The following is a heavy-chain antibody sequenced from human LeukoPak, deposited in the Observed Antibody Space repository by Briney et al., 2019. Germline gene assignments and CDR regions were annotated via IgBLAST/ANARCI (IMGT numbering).Heavy chain of an antibody. D-gene: IGHD6-19*01. CDR1: GYSFTSYW. CDR3: ARLGPDSGLRD. V-gene: IGHV5-51*01. J-gene: IGHJ4*02. Sequence: GESLKISCKGSGYSFTSYWIGWVRQMPGKGLEWMGIIYPGDSHTTYSPSFQGQVTISADKSISTAYLHWSSLKASDTAMYYCARLGPDSGLRDWGQGTLVTVSS. CDR2: IYPGDSHT.